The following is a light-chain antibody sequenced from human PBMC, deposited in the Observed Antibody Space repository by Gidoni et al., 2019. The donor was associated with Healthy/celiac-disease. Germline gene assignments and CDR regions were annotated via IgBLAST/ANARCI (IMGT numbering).Light chain of an antibody. J-gene: IGKJ4*01. CDR2: GAS. CDR3: QQYGSSPPLT. Sequence: EIVLTQSPGTLSLSPGERATLPCRASQSVSSSYLAWYQQKPGQAPRLLIYGASSGSGTDFTLTISRLEPEDFAVYDCQQYGSSPPLTFGGGTKVEIK. CDR1: QSVSSSY. V-gene: IGKV3-20*01.